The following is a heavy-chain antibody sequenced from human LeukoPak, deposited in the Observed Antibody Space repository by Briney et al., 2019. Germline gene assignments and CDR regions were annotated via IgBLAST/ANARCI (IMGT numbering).Heavy chain of an antibody. Sequence: GGSLRLSCAASGFTFGSYSMNWVRQAPGKGLEWVSSISSSSSYIYYADSVKGRFTISRDNAKNSLYLQMNSLRAEDTAVYYCARDSSSSPYYYYGMDVWGQGTTVTVSS. CDR3: ARDSSSSPYYYYGMDV. CDR2: ISSSSSYI. J-gene: IGHJ6*02. D-gene: IGHD6-6*01. V-gene: IGHV3-21*01. CDR1: GFTFGSYS.